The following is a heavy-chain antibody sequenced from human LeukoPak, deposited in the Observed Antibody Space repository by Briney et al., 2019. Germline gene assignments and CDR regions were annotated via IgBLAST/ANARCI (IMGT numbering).Heavy chain of an antibody. Sequence: TGGSLRLSCAVSGITASSKYMSWVRQAPGKGLEWFSVIYSGGSTYYADSVKGRFTISRDNSRNTLYLQMNRLRAEGTALYYCAASTGNKDFDDWGQGTLVIVSS. CDR2: IYSGGST. J-gene: IGHJ4*02. CDR3: AASTGNKDFDD. CDR1: GITASSKY. V-gene: IGHV3-66*02. D-gene: IGHD2-8*02.